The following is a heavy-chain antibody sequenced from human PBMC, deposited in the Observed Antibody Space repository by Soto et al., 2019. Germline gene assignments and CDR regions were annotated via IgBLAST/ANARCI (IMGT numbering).Heavy chain of an antibody. J-gene: IGHJ4*02. CDR2: VHDTGTP. Sequence: QLQLQESGPGLVKPSETLSLTCAVSGGSVSSGGNYWGWIRQSPGKGLEGIGSVHDTGTPHYNPSLTSRVTISVDTSKKQFSLNVNSVTAADTAVYYWARGLSSPSAAGVWGQGTLVTVSS. D-gene: IGHD6-6*01. V-gene: IGHV4-39*01. CDR1: GGSVSSGGNY. CDR3: ARGLSSPSAAGV.